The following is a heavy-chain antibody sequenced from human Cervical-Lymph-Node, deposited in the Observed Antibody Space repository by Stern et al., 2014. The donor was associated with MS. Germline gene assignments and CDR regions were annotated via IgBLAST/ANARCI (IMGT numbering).Heavy chain of an antibody. J-gene: IGHJ5*02. CDR1: GGTFSSYA. CDR3: AREIAARENWFDP. Sequence: VQLVESGAEVKKPGSSVKVSCKASGGTFSSYAISWVRQAPGQRLEWMGGIIPIFGTANYAQKFQGRVTITADESTSTAYMELSSLRSEDTAVYYCAREIAARENWFDPWGQGTLVTVSS. V-gene: IGHV1-69*01. D-gene: IGHD6-6*01. CDR2: IIPIFGTA.